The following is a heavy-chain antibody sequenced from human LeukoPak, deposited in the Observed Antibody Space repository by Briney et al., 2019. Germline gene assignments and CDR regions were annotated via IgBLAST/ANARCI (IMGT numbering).Heavy chain of an antibody. D-gene: IGHD3-10*01. CDR3: ARAPRFSDYMDV. Sequence: GGSLRLSCAASGFTFSSYWMSWVRQAPGKGLEWVANIKQDGSEKYYVDPVKGRFTISRDNAKNSLYLQMNSLRAEDTAVYYCARAPRFSDYMDVWGXXTXVXXXS. CDR1: GFTFSSYW. V-gene: IGHV3-7*01. J-gene: IGHJ6*03. CDR2: IKQDGSEK.